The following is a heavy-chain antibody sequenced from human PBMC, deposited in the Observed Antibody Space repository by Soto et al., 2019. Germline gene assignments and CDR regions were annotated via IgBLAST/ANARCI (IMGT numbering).Heavy chain of an antibody. J-gene: IGHJ3*02. V-gene: IGHV4-4*02. CDR1: GASISSSNW. D-gene: IGHD6-13*01. CDR3: ARSPSSSWYGGGAFEI. CDR2: ISHSGST. Sequence: QVQLQESGPGLVKPSGTLSLTCAVSGASISSSNWWTWVRQPPGKGLGWIGEISHSGSTNYNPSLKSRITISVDRSKKQFSLELRSVTAAATAAYYCARSPSSSWYGGGAFEIWGHGTMVTVSS.